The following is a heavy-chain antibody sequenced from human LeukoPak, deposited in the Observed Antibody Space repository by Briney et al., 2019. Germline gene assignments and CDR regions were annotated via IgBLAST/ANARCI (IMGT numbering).Heavy chain of an antibody. CDR3: ARESGCYDSSGYYYPSPCGNWFDP. CDR2: IGSDNKP. CDR1: GFTFSAYA. D-gene: IGHD3-22*01. V-gene: IGHV3-23*01. J-gene: IGHJ5*02. Sequence: GGSLRLSCEASGFTFSAYAMTWVRQAPGKGLEWVSSIGSDNKPHYSESVKGRFAISRDNSKSMLFLQLNSLRAEDTALYYCARESGCYDSSGYYYPSPCGNWFDPWGQGTLVTVSS.